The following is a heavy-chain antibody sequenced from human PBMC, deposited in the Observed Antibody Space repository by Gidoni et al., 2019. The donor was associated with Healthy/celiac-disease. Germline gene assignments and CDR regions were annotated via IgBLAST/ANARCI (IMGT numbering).Heavy chain of an antibody. V-gene: IGHV3-53*01. Sequence: EVQLVESGGGLIQPGGSLRLSCAASGFTVSSNYMSWVSQAPGKGLEWFSVIYSGGSTYYADSVKGRFTISRDNSKNTLYLQMNSLRAEDTAVYYCARTQWELEPFDYWGQGTLVTVSS. CDR2: IYSGGST. D-gene: IGHD1-26*01. CDR1: GFTVSSNY. J-gene: IGHJ4*02. CDR3: ARTQWELEPFDY.